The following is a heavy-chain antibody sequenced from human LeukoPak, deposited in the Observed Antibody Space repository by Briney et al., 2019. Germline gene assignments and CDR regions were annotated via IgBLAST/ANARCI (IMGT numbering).Heavy chain of an antibody. J-gene: IGHJ4*02. CDR1: GFTFSSYS. CDR3: ARGAAGYVGGNSFDY. CDR2: ISSSTTYT. D-gene: IGHD1-26*01. V-gene: IGHV3-21*01. Sequence: GGSLRLSCAASGFTFSSYSMNWVRQAPGKGLEWVSSISSSTTYTSYADSVKGRFTISRDNAKNSLYLQMNSPRAEDTAVYYCARGAAGYVGGNSFDYWGQGTLVTVS.